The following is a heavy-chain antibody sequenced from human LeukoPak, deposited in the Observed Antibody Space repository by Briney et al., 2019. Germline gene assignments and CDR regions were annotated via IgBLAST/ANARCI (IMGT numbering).Heavy chain of an antibody. CDR3: SGHFRSSHNYFCYMDV. D-gene: IGHD2-2*01. V-gene: IGHV1-69*05. Sequence: GASVKVSCKASGGTFHRYAISWVRQAPGQGLEWMGRISPIFGTPNYAKIFQGTVKIITDESTRTAYIEYRSLGSEDHGLYDCSGHFRSSHNYFCYMDVWGTGTTVTVSS. CDR1: GGTFHRYA. CDR2: ISPIFGTP. J-gene: IGHJ6*03.